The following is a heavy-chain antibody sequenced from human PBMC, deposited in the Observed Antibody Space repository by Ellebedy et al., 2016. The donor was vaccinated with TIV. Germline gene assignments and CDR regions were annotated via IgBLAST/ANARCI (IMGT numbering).Heavy chain of an antibody. D-gene: IGHD3-3*01. V-gene: IGHV4-30-4*01. CDR3: VRETDFWSDSSYFDS. CDR2: IYYTGTT. Sequence: SETLSLXXTVSGDSINSGDYYWSWIRQPPGKGLEWIGYIYYTGTTYYNPSLKGRITISVDTSKNHFSLRLRSVTAADTALYFCVRETDFWSDSSYFDSWGQGILVAVSS. CDR1: GDSINSGDYY. J-gene: IGHJ4*02.